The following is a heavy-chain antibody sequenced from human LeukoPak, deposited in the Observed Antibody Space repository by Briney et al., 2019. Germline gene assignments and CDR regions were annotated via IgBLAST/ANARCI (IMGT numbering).Heavy chain of an antibody. V-gene: IGHV4-34*01. Sequence: SETLSLTCAVYGGSFSGYYWSWIRQPPGKGLEWIGEINHSGSTNYNPSLKSRVTISVDTSKNQFSLKLSSVTAADTAVYYCARDQPISYFDYWGQGTLVTVSS. J-gene: IGHJ4*02. CDR2: INHSGST. CDR1: GGSFSGYY. CDR3: ARDQPISYFDY.